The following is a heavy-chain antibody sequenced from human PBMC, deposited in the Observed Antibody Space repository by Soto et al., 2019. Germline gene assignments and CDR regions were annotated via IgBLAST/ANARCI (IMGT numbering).Heavy chain of an antibody. D-gene: IGHD3-3*01. CDR3: ARDVFDFWSGYSKTTFDY. V-gene: IGHV1-18*01. CDR1: GYTFTSYG. Sequence: GASVKVSCKASGYTFTSYGISWVRQAPGQGLEWMGWISAYNGNTNYAQKLQGRVTMTTDTSTSTAYMELRSLRSDDTAVYYCARDVFDFWSGYSKTTFDYWGQGTLVTSPQ. J-gene: IGHJ4*02. CDR2: ISAYNGNT.